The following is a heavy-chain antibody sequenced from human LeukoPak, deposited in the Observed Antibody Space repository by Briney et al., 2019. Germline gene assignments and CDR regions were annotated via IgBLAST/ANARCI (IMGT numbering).Heavy chain of an antibody. CDR3: AKSIEYCGADCYGYFDL. CDR1: GYTFTGYY. Sequence: ASVKVSCKPSGYTFTGYYMHWVRQAPGQGLEWMGRINPNSGATNYAQKFQGRVTMTRDTSISTAYMELTTLRSDDTAVYYCAKSIEYCGADCYGYFDLWGRGTLVTVSS. CDR2: INPNSGAT. D-gene: IGHD2-21*02. V-gene: IGHV1-2*06. J-gene: IGHJ2*01.